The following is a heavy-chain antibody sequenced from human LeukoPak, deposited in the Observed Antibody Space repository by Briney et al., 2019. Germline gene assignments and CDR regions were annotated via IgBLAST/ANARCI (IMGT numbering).Heavy chain of an antibody. J-gene: IGHJ3*01. D-gene: IGHD6-19*01. V-gene: IGHV3-7*03. CDR1: GFTFSTCW. CDR2: IKQDGSEE. Sequence: GGSLRLSCAASGFTFSTCWMSWVRQAPGKGLEWVANIKQDGSEEYYVDSVKGRFTISRDNSRNTLSLEMNSLRAEDTALYYCAKDIKVGDGSLWLDAFDLWGQGTMVTVSS. CDR3: AKDIKVGDGSLWLDAFDL.